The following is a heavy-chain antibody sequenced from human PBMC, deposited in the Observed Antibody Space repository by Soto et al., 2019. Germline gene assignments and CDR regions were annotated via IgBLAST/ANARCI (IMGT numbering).Heavy chain of an antibody. CDR3: ARLSGSRSGLLYYYCGMDV. CDR2: IYPGDSDT. J-gene: IGHJ6*04. V-gene: IGHV5-51*01. CDR1: GDSFTSYC. D-gene: IGHD3-3*01. Sequence: GQSLKISCKGSGDSFTSYCIGWVRQLPGKGLEWMGIIYPGDSDTRYSPSFQGQVTISADKSISTAYLQWSSLKASDTATYYDARLSGSRSGLLYYYCGMDVWDKRTTVTGS.